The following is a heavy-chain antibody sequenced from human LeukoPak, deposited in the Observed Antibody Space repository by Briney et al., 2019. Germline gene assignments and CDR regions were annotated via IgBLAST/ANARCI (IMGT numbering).Heavy chain of an antibody. CDR3: ARGVGYNWFDP. CDR2: INHSGST. CDR1: GGSFSGYY. V-gene: IGHV4-34*01. Sequence: SETLSLTCPVHGGSFSGYYWSWIRQPPGKGLAWIGEINHSGSTNYHPSLKRRVTISVDTSKNQCSLKLRSVTAADTAVYYCARGVGYNWFDPWGQGTLVTVSS. J-gene: IGHJ5*02. D-gene: IGHD2-2*01.